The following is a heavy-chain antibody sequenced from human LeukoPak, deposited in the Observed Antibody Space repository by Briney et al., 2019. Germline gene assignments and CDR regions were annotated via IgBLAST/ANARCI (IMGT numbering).Heavy chain of an antibody. V-gene: IGHV3-21*04. CDR3: AKYHLFYYYYMDV. Sequence: PGGSLRLSCAASGFTFSSYSMNWVRQAPGKGLEWVSSISSSSSYIYYADSVKGRFTISRDNSKNTLYLQMNSLRAEDTAVYYCAKYHLFYYYYMDVWGKGTTVTVSS. CDR2: ISSSSSYI. J-gene: IGHJ6*03. D-gene: IGHD2-2*01. CDR1: GFTFSSYS.